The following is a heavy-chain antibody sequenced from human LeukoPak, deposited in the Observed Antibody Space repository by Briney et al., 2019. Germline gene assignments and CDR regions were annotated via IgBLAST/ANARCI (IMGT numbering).Heavy chain of an antibody. V-gene: IGHV3-30*18. D-gene: IGHD3-9*01. Sequence: PGGSLRLSCAASGFTFSSYWMSWVRQAPGKGLEWVAVISYDGSNKYYADSVKGRFTISRDNSKNTLYLQMNSLRAEDTAVYYCAKGDYDILTGYSRSYYYYYYMDVWGKGTTVTVSS. CDR2: ISYDGSNK. J-gene: IGHJ6*03. CDR3: AKGDYDILTGYSRSYYYYYYMDV. CDR1: GFTFSSYW.